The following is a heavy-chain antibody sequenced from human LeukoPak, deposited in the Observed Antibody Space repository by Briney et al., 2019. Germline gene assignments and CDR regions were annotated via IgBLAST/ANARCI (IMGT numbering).Heavy chain of an antibody. V-gene: IGHV4-34*01. D-gene: IGHD2-2*01. CDR3: ARHERCSSINCIYNWFDP. CDR2: INHSGST. CDR1: GGSFSGYY. Sequence: SETLSLTCAVYGGSFSGYYWSWIRQPPGKGLEWIGEINHSGSTNYNPSLKSRVTISVDTSKNQFSLNLRSVTAADTAVYYCARHERCSSINCIYNWFDPWGQGTLVIVSS. J-gene: IGHJ5*02.